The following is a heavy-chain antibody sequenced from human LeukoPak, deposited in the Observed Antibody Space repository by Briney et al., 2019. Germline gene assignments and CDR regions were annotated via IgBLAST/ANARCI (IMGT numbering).Heavy chain of an antibody. D-gene: IGHD5-12*01. J-gene: IGHJ4*02. CDR2: ISSSSSTI. CDR1: GFTFSRYS. Sequence: GGSLRLSCAASGFTFSRYSVNWVRQAPGKGLEWISYISSSSSTIYYADSVKGRFTISRDNSKNTLYLQMNSLTAEDTAVYYCAKDRPTWPIDYWGQGTLVTVSS. V-gene: IGHV3-48*01. CDR3: AKDRPTWPIDY.